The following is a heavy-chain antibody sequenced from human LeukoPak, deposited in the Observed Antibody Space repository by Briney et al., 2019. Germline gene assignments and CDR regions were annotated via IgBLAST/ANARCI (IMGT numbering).Heavy chain of an antibody. CDR2: IYYSGST. D-gene: IGHD5-18*01. J-gene: IGHJ4*02. V-gene: IGHV4-59*01. CDR3: AKDQRSYGLEGVDY. CDR1: GGSISSYY. Sequence: SETLSLTCTVSGGSISSYYWSWIRQPPGKGLEWIGYIYYSGSTNYNPSLKSRVTISVDTSKNQFSLKLRSVTAADTAVYYCAKDQRSYGLEGVDYWGQGTLVTVSS.